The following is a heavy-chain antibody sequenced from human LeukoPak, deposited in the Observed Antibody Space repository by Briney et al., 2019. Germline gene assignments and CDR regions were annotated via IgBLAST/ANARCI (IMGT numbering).Heavy chain of an antibody. D-gene: IGHD6-13*01. CDR3: ARAGSAAAGWVPDDY. J-gene: IGHJ4*02. CDR2: ISSNGGST. V-gene: IGHV3-64*01. Sequence: GGSLRLSCAASGFTFSSYAMHWVRQAPGKGLEYVSAISSNGGSTYYANSVKGRFTISRDNSKNTLYLQMGSLRAEAMAVYYCARAGSAAAGWVPDDYWGQGTLVTVSS. CDR1: GFTFSSYA.